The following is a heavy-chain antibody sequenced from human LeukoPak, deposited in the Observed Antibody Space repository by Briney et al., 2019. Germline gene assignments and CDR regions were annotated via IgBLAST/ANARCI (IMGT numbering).Heavy chain of an antibody. CDR1: GGSISSGDYY. CDR2: IYYSGST. CDR3: ARDRGYYYSGTYYYASDAFDI. J-gene: IGHJ3*02. D-gene: IGHD3-22*01. Sequence: SETLSLTCTVSGGSISSGDYYWSWIRQPPGKGLEWIGYIYYSGSTNYNPSLKSRVTISVDTSKNQFSLKLSSVTAADTAVYYCARDRGYYYSGTYYYASDAFDIWGQGTMVTVSS. V-gene: IGHV4-61*08.